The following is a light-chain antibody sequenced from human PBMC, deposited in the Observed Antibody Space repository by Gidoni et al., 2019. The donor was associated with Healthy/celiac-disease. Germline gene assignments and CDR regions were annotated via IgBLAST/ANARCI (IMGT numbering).Light chain of an antibody. CDR3: QQYNNWPFT. CDR2: GAS. Sequence: EIVMTQSPAPLSVSPGERATLSCRASQSVSSNLAWYKQKPGKAPRLLIYGASTRATGIPARFSGSVSGTEFTLTISSLQSEDFAVYSCQQYNNWPFTFGPGTKVEIK. J-gene: IGKJ3*01. V-gene: IGKV3-15*01. CDR1: QSVSSN.